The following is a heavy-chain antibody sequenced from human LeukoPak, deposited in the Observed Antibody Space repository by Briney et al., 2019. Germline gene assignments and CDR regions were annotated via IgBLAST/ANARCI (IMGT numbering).Heavy chain of an antibody. CDR3: ARDQIGLYYDSSGYGGPFDY. CDR2: INWNGGST. J-gene: IGHJ4*02. Sequence: GGSLRLSCAASGFTFDDYGMSWVRQAPGKGLEWVSGINWNGGSTGYADSVKGRFTISRDNAKNSLYLQMNSLRAEDTALYYCARDQIGLYYDSSGYGGPFDYWGQGTLVTVSS. V-gene: IGHV3-20*04. CDR1: GFTFDDYG. D-gene: IGHD3-22*01.